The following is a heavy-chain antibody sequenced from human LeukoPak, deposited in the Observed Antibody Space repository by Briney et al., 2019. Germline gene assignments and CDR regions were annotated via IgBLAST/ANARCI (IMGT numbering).Heavy chain of an antibody. D-gene: IGHD6-19*01. V-gene: IGHV4-4*07. J-gene: IGHJ4*02. CDR3: ARGPYSSGYYSFDY. Sequence: SERDSLTCTVSDGSISGYYWSWIRQPAGEGLEWLGRIYTSGSTNYNPSLKSRVTMSVDTSKNQFSLKLTSVTAADTAVYYCARGPYSSGYYSFDYWGQGTLATVSS. CDR1: DGSISGYY. CDR2: IYTSGST.